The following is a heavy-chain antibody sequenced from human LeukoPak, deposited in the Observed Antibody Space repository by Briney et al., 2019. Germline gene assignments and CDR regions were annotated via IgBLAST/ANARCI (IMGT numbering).Heavy chain of an antibody. Sequence: PGGTLRLSCAASGFTFSNYGMSWVRQAPGKGLEWVSAISGSGVTTYYADSVKGRFTISRDNSKNTLYLQMNSLRAEDTAVYYCATTGYSSRNYWGQGTLVTVSS. CDR2: ISGSGVTT. CDR3: ATTGYSSRNY. D-gene: IGHD6-13*01. V-gene: IGHV3-23*01. CDR1: GFTFSNYG. J-gene: IGHJ4*02.